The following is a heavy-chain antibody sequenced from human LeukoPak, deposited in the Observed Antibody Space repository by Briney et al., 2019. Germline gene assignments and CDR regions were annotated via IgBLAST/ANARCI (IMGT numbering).Heavy chain of an antibody. D-gene: IGHD5-12*01. CDR2: IYTSGST. V-gene: IGHV4-4*07. J-gene: IGHJ4*02. CDR1: GGSISSYY. Sequence: SETLSLTCTVSGGSISSYYWSWIRQPAGKGLEWIGRIYTSGSTNYNPSLKSRVTMSVDTSKNQFSLKLSSVTAADTAVYYCAGGIVATTLIDYWGQGTLVTVSS. CDR3: AGGIVATTLIDY.